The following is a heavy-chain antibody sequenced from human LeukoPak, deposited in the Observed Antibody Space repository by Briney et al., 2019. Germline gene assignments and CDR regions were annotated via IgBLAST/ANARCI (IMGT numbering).Heavy chain of an antibody. Sequence: GGSLRLSCAASGFTFSSYSMNWVRQAPGKGLEWVSSISSSSSYIYDADSVKGRFTISRVNAKNSLYLQMNSLRAEDTAVYYCARDVRGYSGYDPNWFDPWGQGTLVTVSS. CDR1: GFTFSSYS. J-gene: IGHJ5*02. V-gene: IGHV3-21*01. CDR2: ISSSSSYI. CDR3: ARDVRGYSGYDPNWFDP. D-gene: IGHD5-12*01.